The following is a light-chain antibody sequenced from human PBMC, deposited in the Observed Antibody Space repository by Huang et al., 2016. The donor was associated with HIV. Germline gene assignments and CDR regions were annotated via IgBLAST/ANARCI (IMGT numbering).Light chain of an antibody. CDR3: QQLDSYPVT. Sequence: IQLTQSPSSLSASVGDRVTITCRASQGISHYLAWYQQQPGKAPKLLIYAASTLYTGVPSRFSGSGSGTEFTLTISSLQPEDFATYDCQQLDSYPVTFGGGTKVDIK. CDR1: QGISHY. V-gene: IGKV1-9*01. CDR2: AAS. J-gene: IGKJ4*01.